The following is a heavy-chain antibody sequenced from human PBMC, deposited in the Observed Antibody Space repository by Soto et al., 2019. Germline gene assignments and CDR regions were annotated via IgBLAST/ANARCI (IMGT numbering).Heavy chain of an antibody. D-gene: IGHD3-22*01. CDR2: ISYDGRNK. Sequence: QVQLVESGGGVVQPGRSLRLSCAASGFTFSSYGMHWVRQAPGKGLEWVAVISYDGRNKYQEDSVKGRFTISRDNSKNTLYLQMNSLRAEDTAVYYCAKGYYDSSGSYGRDVWGQGTTVTVSS. CDR1: GFTFSSYG. J-gene: IGHJ6*02. V-gene: IGHV3-30*18. CDR3: AKGYYDSSGSYGRDV.